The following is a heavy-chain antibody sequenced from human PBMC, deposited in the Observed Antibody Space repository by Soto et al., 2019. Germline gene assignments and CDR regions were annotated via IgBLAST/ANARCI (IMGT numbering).Heavy chain of an antibody. CDR1: GDSVFTNSAA. V-gene: IGHV6-1*01. J-gene: IGHJ3*02. Sequence: QALSVSWLISGDSVFTNSAAWYWIRQTPSRGLEWLGRTYYRSKWYNDYAVSVKSRITINPDTSKNQFSLQLNSVTPEDTAVYYCAREGFIDSTDAFDIWGQGTMVTVSS. D-gene: IGHD3-9*01. CDR2: TYYRSKWYN. CDR3: AREGFIDSTDAFDI.